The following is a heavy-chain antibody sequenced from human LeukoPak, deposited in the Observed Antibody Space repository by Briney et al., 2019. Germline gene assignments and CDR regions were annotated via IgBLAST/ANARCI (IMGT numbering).Heavy chain of an antibody. CDR1: GYTFTGYY. CDR2: TNPNSGGT. CDR3: ARESAARSNPTFDY. V-gene: IGHV1-2*02. J-gene: IGHJ4*02. Sequence: EASVKVSCKASGYTFTGYYMHWVRQAPGQGLEWMGWTNPNSGGTNYAQKFQGRVTMTRDTSISTAYMELSRLRSDDTAVYYCARESAARSNPTFDYWGQGTLVTVSS. D-gene: IGHD6-6*01.